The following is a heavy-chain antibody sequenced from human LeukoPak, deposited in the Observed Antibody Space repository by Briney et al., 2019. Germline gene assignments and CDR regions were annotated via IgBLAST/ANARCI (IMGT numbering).Heavy chain of an antibody. D-gene: IGHD3-3*01. CDR3: ATGRIWSGYYRYWYFDL. Sequence: GASVKVSCKVSGYTLTELSMHWVRQAPGKGLEWMGGFDPEDGETIYAQKFQGRVTMTEDTSTDTAYMELSSLRSEDTAVYYCATGRIWSGYYRYWYFDLWGRGTLVTVSS. CDR2: FDPEDGET. J-gene: IGHJ2*01. V-gene: IGHV1-24*01. CDR1: GYTLTELS.